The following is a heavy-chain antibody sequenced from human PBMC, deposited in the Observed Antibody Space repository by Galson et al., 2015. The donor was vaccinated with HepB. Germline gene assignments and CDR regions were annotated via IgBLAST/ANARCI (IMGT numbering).Heavy chain of an antibody. V-gene: IGHV3-21*01. D-gene: IGHD2-2*01. CDR1: GFTFSYYS. J-gene: IGHJ5*02. Sequence: SLRLSCAASGFTFSYYSMNWVRQAPGKGLEWVSSISSSSSYIYYADSVKGRFTISRDNAENSLYLQMNRLRADDSAVYYCARAQGDIVVVTIAPFWFVNCGQGSLVT. CDR2: ISSSSSYI. CDR3: ARAQGDIVVVTIAPFWFVN.